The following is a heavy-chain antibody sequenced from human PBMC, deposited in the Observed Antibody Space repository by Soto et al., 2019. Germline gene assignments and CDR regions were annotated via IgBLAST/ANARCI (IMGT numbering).Heavy chain of an antibody. CDR1: GGSFSGYY. CDR3: ARGSRVAAAALYYFDY. CDR2: INHSGST. D-gene: IGHD6-13*01. V-gene: IGHV4-34*01. Sequence: SETLSLTCAVYGGSFSGYYWSWIRQPPGKGLEWIGEINHSGSTNYNPSLKSRVTISVDTSKNQFSLKLSSVTAADTAVYYCARGSRVAAAALYYFDYWGQGTLVTVSS. J-gene: IGHJ4*02.